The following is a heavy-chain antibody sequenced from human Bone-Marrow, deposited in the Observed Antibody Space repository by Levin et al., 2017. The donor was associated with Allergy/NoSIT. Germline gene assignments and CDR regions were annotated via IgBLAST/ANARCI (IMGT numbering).Heavy chain of an antibody. V-gene: IGHV3-21*01. J-gene: IGHJ4*02. Sequence: LSLPCATSGFPFSGYAMNWVRQAPGKGLEWVSFIDRGNSRIYYADSVEGRFTISRDDAKNSLYLEMNSLRVDDSGVYYCARVTPTFSAYGGADFWGQGTLVTVSS. D-gene: IGHD5-12*01. CDR1: GFPFSGYA. CDR2: IDRGNSRI. CDR3: ARVTPTFSAYGGADF.